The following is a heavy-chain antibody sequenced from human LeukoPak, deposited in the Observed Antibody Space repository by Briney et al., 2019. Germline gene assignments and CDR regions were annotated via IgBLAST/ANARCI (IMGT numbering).Heavy chain of an antibody. V-gene: IGHV4-39*07. J-gene: IGHJ4*02. CDR3: ASAKRADYFDSSAFDY. Sequence: SETLSLTCTVSGGSISSSSYYWGWIRQPPGKGLEWIGSIYYSGSTYYNPSLKSRVTISVDTSKNQFSLKLSSVTAADTAVYYCASAKRADYFDSSAFDYWGQGTLVTVSS. CDR1: GGSISSSSYY. D-gene: IGHD3-22*01. CDR2: IYYSGST.